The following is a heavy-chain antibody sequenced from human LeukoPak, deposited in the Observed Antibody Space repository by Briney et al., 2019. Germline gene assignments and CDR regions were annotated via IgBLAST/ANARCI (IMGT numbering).Heavy chain of an antibody. J-gene: IGHJ6*03. D-gene: IGHD3-10*01. V-gene: IGHV4-34*01. CDR2: INHSGST. Sequence: SETLSLTCTVSGGSISSYYWSWIRQPPGKGLEWIGEINHSGSTNYNPSLKSRVTISVDTSKNQFSLKLSSVTAADTAVYYCVVGFGAYYYYMDVWGKGTTVTISS. CDR1: GGSISSYY. CDR3: VVGFGAYYYYMDV.